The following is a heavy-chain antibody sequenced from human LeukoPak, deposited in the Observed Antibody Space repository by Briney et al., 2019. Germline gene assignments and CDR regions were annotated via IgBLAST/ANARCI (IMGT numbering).Heavy chain of an antibody. V-gene: IGHV4-59*01. CDR3: ARGNYYYDSSGYEH. CDR1: GGSISSYY. Sequence: SETLSLTCTVSGGSISSYYWSWIRQPPGKGLEWIGYIYYSGSTNYNPSLKSRVTISVDTSKNQFSLKLSSVTAADTAVYYCARGNYYYDSSGYEHWGQSTLVTVSS. D-gene: IGHD3-22*01. CDR2: IYYSGST. J-gene: IGHJ1*01.